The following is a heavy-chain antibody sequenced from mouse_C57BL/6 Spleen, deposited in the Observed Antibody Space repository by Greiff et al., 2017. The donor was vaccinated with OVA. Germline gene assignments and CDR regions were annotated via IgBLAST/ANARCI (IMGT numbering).Heavy chain of an antibody. V-gene: IGHV5-9*01. J-gene: IGHJ3*01. Sequence: EVHLVESGGGLVKPGGSLKLSCAASGFTFSSYTMSWVRQTPEKRLEWVATISGGGGNTYYPDSVKGRFTISRDNAKNTLYLQMSSLRSEDTALYYCATYDYGPFAYWGQGTLVTVSA. CDR2: ISGGGGNT. CDR3: ATYDYGPFAY. CDR1: GFTFSSYT. D-gene: IGHD2-4*01.